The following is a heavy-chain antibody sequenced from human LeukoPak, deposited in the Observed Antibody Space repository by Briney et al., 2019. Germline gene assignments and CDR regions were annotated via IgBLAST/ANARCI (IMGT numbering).Heavy chain of an antibody. CDR3: ARGEKVLDY. D-gene: IGHD3-16*01. J-gene: IGHJ4*02. Sequence: PSETLSLTCTVSGGSISSRSYYWGWIRQPPGKGLEWIGKISDSGSTYYSPSLRSRVTISIDKSKNQFSLKLSSVTATDTAVYYCARGEKVLDYWGQGTLVTVSS. CDR1: GGSISSRSYY. V-gene: IGHV4-39*01. CDR2: ISDSGST.